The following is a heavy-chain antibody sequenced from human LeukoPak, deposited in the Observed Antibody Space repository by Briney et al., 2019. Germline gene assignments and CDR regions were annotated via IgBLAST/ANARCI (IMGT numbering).Heavy chain of an antibody. Sequence: PGGSLRLSCAASGVTFSDDYMSWIRQAPGKGLEWVSYISSSGRSIYYADSVKGRFTISRDNSKNTLYLQMNSLRAEDTAVYCCAKDLIQEEQQLLRRVGNGMDVWGQGTTVTVAS. CDR2: ISSSGRSI. J-gene: IGHJ6*02. CDR1: GVTFSDDY. CDR3: AKDLIQEEQQLLRRVGNGMDV. V-gene: IGHV3-11*01. D-gene: IGHD6-13*01.